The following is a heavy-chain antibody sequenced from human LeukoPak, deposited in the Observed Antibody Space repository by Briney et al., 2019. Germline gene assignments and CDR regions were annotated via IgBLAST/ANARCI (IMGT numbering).Heavy chain of an antibody. CDR2: INHSGST. CDR3: ARGYWRWLQFSYAFDI. J-gene: IGHJ3*02. D-gene: IGHD5-24*01. V-gene: IGHV4-34*01. CDR1: GGSFSGYY. Sequence: SETLSLTCAVYGGSFSGYYWSWIRQPPGKGLEWIGEINHSGSTNYNPSLKSRVTISVDTSKNQFSLKLSSVTAADTAVYYCARGYWRWLQFSYAFDIWAKGQWSPSLQ.